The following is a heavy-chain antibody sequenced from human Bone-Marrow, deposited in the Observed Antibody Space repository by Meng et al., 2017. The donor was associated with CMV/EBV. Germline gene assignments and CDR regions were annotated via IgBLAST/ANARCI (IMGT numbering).Heavy chain of an antibody. D-gene: IGHD3-3*01. CDR2: MNPNSGNT. J-gene: IGHJ6*02. CDR1: GYTFTSYD. CDR3: AREMDNSDFWSGYGYYYYGMDV. V-gene: IGHV1-8*01. Sequence: ASVKVSCKASGYTFTSYDINWVRQATGQGLEWMGWMNPNSGNTGYAQKFQGRVTMTRNTSISTAYMELRSLRSDDTAVYYCAREMDNSDFWSGYGYYYYGMDVWGQGTTVTVSS.